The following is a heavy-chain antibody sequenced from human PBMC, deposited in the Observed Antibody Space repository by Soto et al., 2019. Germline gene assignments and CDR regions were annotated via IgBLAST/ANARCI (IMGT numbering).Heavy chain of an antibody. Sequence: QITLKESGPTLVSPTQTLTLTCTFSGFSLSTSGLGVGWIRQPPGKALEWLALIYGNDDKRYSPSLKARLTITKDPSKTQVVLTMTNMDPVDTATYYCAHRPSGWYLFDYWGQGTLVTVSS. V-gene: IGHV2-5*01. J-gene: IGHJ4*02. CDR3: AHRPSGWYLFDY. D-gene: IGHD6-19*01. CDR1: GFSLSTSGLG. CDR2: IYGNDDK.